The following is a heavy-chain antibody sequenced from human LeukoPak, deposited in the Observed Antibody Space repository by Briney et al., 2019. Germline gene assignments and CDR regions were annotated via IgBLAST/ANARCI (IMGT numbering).Heavy chain of an antibody. V-gene: IGHV5-51*01. J-gene: IGHJ6*03. Sequence: GESLRISCKGSGYSFTSYWIGWVRQMPGKGLEWMGIIYPDDSDTKYSSSFQGQVTISADKSISTAHLQWSSLKASDTAMYYCARLAFCTNAVCFSNYYYSMDVWGRGTTVTVSS. CDR1: GYSFTSYW. CDR2: IYPDDSDT. D-gene: IGHD2-8*01. CDR3: ARLAFCTNAVCFSNYYYSMDV.